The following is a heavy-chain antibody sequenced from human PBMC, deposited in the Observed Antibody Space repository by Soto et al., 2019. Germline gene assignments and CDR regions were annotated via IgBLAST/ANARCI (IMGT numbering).Heavy chain of an antibody. V-gene: IGHV4-38-2*02. CDR3: ARAHVMLVAGSTFDF. CDR1: GYSISSGSY. J-gene: IGHJ4*01. CDR2: MYHGGTT. Sequence: PSETLSLTCSVSGYSISSGSYWGWIRQPPGKGPEWIASMYHGGTTFYYPSLKSRVTISMDTSNNQFSLRLTSVTAADTAVYYCARAHVMLVAGSTFDFWGHGIMVTVSS. D-gene: IGHD6-19*01.